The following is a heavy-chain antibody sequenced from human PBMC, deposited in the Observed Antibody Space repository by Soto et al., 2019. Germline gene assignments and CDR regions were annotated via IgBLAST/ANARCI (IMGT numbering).Heavy chain of an antibody. V-gene: IGHV4-59*08. CDR2: IYYSGST. CDR3: ARVAEGTYYYDSSGYFDY. J-gene: IGHJ4*02. CDR1: GGSISSYY. Sequence: SETLSLTCTVSGGSISSYYWSWIRQPPGKGLEWIGYIYYSGSTNYNPSLKSPVTISVDTSKNQFSLKLSSVTAADTAVYYCARVAEGTYYYDSSGYFDYWGQGTLVTVSS. D-gene: IGHD3-22*01.